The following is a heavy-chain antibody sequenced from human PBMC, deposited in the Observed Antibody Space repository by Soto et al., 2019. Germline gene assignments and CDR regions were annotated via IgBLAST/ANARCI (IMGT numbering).Heavy chain of an antibody. V-gene: IGHV4-59*01. CDR1: GGSITRYY. D-gene: IGHD4-17*01. CDR2: FFYTGST. Sequence: QVRLQESGPGLVKPSETLSLTCTVTGGSITRYYWTWIRQPPGKGLEWIGSFFYTGSTSYSPSLKSRVTISVDTSKNQFSLNLRSVTAADTAFYYCARDDRDDYGDYGLDYWGQGSLFIVSS. CDR3: ARDDRDDYGDYGLDY. J-gene: IGHJ4*02.